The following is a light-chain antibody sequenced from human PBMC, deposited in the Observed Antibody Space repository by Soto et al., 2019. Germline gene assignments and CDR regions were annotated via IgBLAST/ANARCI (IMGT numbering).Light chain of an antibody. Sequence: DIKMTQSPSSLSASVGDRVTITCQASQDISNNLNWYQQKPGKAPSLLIYDASDLEGRVPSRFSGSGYGTDFTLTISSLQPEDVATYFCQQFDSHPFIFGQGTRLEIK. J-gene: IGKJ5*01. V-gene: IGKV1-33*01. CDR3: QQFDSHPFI. CDR2: DAS. CDR1: QDISNN.